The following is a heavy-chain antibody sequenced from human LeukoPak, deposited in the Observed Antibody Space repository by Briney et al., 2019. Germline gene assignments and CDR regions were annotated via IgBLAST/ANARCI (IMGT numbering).Heavy chain of an antibody. CDR3: ARLNYDYVWGSYRSGYYYYMDV. D-gene: IGHD3-16*02. CDR1: GGSFSGYF. Sequence: SETLSLTCAVYGGSFSGYFWSWIRQPPGKGLEWIGEINHSGSTNYNPSLKSRVTISVDTSKNQFSLRLSSVTAADTAVYYCARLNYDYVWGSYRSGYYYYMDVWGKGTTVTISS. V-gene: IGHV4-34*01. J-gene: IGHJ6*03. CDR2: INHSGST.